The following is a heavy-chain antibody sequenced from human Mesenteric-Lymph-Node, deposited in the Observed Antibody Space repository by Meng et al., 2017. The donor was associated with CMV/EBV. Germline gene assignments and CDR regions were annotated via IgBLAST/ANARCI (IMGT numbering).Heavy chain of an antibody. CDR3: ARLRVEGSLLYGMDV. Sequence: ASVKVSCKASGYTFDSNAISWVRQAPGQGLEWMGIINPSGGSTSYAQKFQGRVTMTRDTSTSTVYMELSSLTSEDTAVYYCARLRVEGSLLYGMDVWGQGTTVTVSS. CDR2: INPSGGST. V-gene: IGHV1-46*02. CDR1: GYTFDSNA. D-gene: IGHD3-10*01. J-gene: IGHJ6*02.